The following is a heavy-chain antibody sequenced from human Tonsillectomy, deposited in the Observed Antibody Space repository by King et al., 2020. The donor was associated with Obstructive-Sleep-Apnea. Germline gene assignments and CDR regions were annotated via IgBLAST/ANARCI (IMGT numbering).Heavy chain of an antibody. CDR1: GGSISSSSYY. V-gene: IGHV4-39*07. CDR2: IYYSGST. D-gene: IGHD3-3*01. J-gene: IGHJ6*02. Sequence: QLQESGPGLVKPSETLSLTCTVSGGSISSSSYYWGWIRQPPGKGLEWIGSIYYSGSTYYNPSLKSRVTISVDTSKNQFSLKLSSVTAADTAVYYCAGGAYYDFWSGPAAYGMDVWGQGTTVTVSS. CDR3: AGGAYYDFWSGPAAYGMDV.